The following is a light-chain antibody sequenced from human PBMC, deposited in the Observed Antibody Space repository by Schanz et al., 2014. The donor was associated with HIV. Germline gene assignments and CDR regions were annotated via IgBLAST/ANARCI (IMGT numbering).Light chain of an antibody. CDR1: QSISTY. Sequence: DIQMTQSPSSLSASVGDRVTITCRASQSISTYLNWYQQKPGKAPNLLIYAASTLQSGVPSRFSGSGSGTDFTFTISSLQPEDIATYYCQQYDNLPSYTFGQGTKLEIK. J-gene: IGKJ2*01. CDR2: AAS. V-gene: IGKV1-33*01. CDR3: QQYDNLPSYT.